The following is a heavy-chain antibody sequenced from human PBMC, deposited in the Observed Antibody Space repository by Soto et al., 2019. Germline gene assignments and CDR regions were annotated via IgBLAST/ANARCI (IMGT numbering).Heavy chain of an antibody. CDR3: TTEVDYYDSSGYYRYYFDY. Sequence: GGSLRLSCAASGFTFSNAWMRWVRQAPGKGLEWVGRIKSKTDGGTTDCAAPVKGRFTISRDDSKNTLYLQMNSLKTEDTAVYYCTTEVDYYDSSGYYRYYFDYWGQGTLVTVSS. D-gene: IGHD3-22*01. CDR2: IKSKTDGGTT. CDR1: GFTFSNAW. V-gene: IGHV3-15*01. J-gene: IGHJ4*02.